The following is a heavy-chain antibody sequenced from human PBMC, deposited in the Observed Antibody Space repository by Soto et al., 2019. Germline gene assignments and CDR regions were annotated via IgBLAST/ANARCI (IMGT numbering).Heavy chain of an antibody. V-gene: IGHV4-39*01. CDR3: ARLACSSFFTY. Sequence: QLRLQESGPGLVKPSETLSLICTVYGGSIISSPYWCGWVRQPPGKGPEWFASISRDGATYYNPSLHSRVTVSVDSSKNQFSLKLTSVTAADTAIYYCARLACSSFFTYWGQGTRVTVSS. CDR1: GGSIISSPYW. J-gene: IGHJ4*02. CDR2: ISRDGAT. D-gene: IGHD6-6*01.